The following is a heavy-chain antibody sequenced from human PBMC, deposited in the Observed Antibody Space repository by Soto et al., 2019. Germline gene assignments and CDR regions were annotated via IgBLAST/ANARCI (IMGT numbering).Heavy chain of an antibody. CDR1: GFTFSNAW. J-gene: IGHJ4*02. CDR2: IKSKTDGGTT. CDR3: TTDRKTDKITIFGVVIGHDDY. D-gene: IGHD3-3*01. Sequence: GGSLRLSCAASGFTFSNAWMSWVRQAPGKGLEWVGRIKSKTDGGTTDYAAPVKGRFTISRDDSKNTLYLQMNSLKTEDTAVYYCTTDRKTDKITIFGVVIGHDDYWGQGTLVTVSS. V-gene: IGHV3-15*01.